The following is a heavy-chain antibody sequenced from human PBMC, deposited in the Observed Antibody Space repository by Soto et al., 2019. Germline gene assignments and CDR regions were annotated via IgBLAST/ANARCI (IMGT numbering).Heavy chain of an antibody. V-gene: IGHV4-31*03. CDR2: IYYSGST. CDR1: GGSISSGGYY. D-gene: IGHD6-13*01. CDR3: ARGEIAALDY. Sequence: SETLSLTCTVSGGSISSGGYYWSWIRQHPGKGLEWIGYIYYSGSTYYNPSLKSRVTISVDTSKNQFSLKLSSVTAADTAVYYCARGEIAALDYWGQGTLVTVSS. J-gene: IGHJ4*02.